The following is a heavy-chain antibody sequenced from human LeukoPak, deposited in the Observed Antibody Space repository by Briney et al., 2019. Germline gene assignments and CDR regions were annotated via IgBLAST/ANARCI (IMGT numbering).Heavy chain of an antibody. V-gene: IGHV4-31*03. J-gene: IGHJ4*02. Sequence: SETLSLTCTVSGGSISSGGYYWSWIRQHPGKGLEWIGYIYYSGSTYYNPSLKSRVTIPVDTSKNQFSLKLSSVTAADTAVYYCARASKYDFDYWGQGTLVTVSS. CDR3: ARASKYDFDY. D-gene: IGHD3-3*02. CDR2: IYYSGST. CDR1: GGSISSGGYY.